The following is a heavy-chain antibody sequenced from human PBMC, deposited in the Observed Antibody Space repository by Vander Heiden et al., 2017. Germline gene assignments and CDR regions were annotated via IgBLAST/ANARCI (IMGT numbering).Heavy chain of an antibody. V-gene: IGHV6-1*01. CDR2: TYYKSKWYN. D-gene: IGHD1-26*01. J-gene: IGHJ4*02. CDR1: GDSVSTNSAA. Sequence: VQLQQSGPGLVKPSQTLSLTCAISGDSVSTNSAAWNWIRQSPSRGLEWLGSTYYKSKWYNDYAVSVTSRITINPDTSKNQFSLQLNSLTPEDTAVYYCARDPYRGTYQSRGYFDHWGQGTLVTVSS. CDR3: ARDPYRGTYQSRGYFDH.